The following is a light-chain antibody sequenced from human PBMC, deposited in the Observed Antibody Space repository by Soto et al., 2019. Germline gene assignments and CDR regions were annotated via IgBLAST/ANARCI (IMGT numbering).Light chain of an antibody. CDR3: QQLDSFPIT. J-gene: IGKJ5*01. V-gene: IGKV3D-7*01. Sequence: PGERVTLSCRASQSVSSSYLTWYQQKPGQAPRLLIYGASTRATSIPARFSGSGSGTDFTLTISGLQPEDFATYFCQQLDSFPITFGQGTRLEIK. CDR1: QSVSSSY. CDR2: GAS.